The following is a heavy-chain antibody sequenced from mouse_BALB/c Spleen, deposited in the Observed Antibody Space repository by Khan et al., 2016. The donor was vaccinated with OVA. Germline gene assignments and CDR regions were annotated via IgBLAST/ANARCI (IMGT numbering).Heavy chain of an antibody. V-gene: IGHV1-77*01. J-gene: IGHJ3*01. CDR3: AREWAAWFPY. CDR2: IYPGSDNT. Sequence: QLQLKQSGAELVRPGASVTLSCKASGYTFTDYSINWMRQRTGQGLEWIGEIYPGSDNTYYNEKFKGKATLTADKSSSTAYMQLSSLTSEDSAVYFCAREWAAWFPYWGQGTLVTVSA. CDR1: GYTFTDYS.